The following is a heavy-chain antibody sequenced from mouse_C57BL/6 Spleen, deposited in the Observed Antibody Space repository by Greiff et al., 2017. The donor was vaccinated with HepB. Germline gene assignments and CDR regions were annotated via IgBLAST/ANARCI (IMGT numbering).Heavy chain of an antibody. V-gene: IGHV5-6*02. CDR1: GFTFSSYG. J-gene: IGHJ4*01. CDR2: ISSGGSYT. Sequence: DVKLQESGGDLVKPGGSLKLSCAASGFTFSSYGMSWVRQTPDKRLEWVATISSGGSYTYYPDSVKGRFTISRDNAKNTLYLQMSSLKSEDTAMYYCARQDVYYGSSGNYAMDYWGQGTSVTVSS. CDR3: ARQDVYYGSSGNYAMDY. D-gene: IGHD1-1*01.